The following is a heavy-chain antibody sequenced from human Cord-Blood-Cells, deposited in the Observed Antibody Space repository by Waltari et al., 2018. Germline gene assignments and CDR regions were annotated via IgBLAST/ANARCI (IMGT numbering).Heavy chain of an antibody. V-gene: IGHV1-8*03. CDR3: ARGLGYCSSTSCYFDY. CDR2: MNPNSGNT. CDR1: GSTFTSYG. D-gene: IGHD2-2*01. Sequence: QVQLVQSGAEVKKPGASVKVSCKASGSTFTSYGINWVRHPTGQGLEWMGWMNPNSGNTGYAQKFQGRVTITRNTSISTAYMELSSLRSEDTAVYYCARGLGYCSSTSCYFDYWGQGTLVTVSS. J-gene: IGHJ4*02.